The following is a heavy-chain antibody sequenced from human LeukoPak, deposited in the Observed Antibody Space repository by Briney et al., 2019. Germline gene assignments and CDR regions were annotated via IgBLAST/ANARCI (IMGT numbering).Heavy chain of an antibody. CDR3: GGTAIGDDAFDI. CDR2: IIPIFGTA. CDR1: GGTFSSYA. J-gene: IGHJ3*02. V-gene: IGHV1-69*05. D-gene: IGHD2-21*02. Sequence: SVKVSCKASGGTFSSYAISWVRQAPGQGLEWMGGIIPIFGTANYAQKFQGRVTITTDESTSTAYMELSSLRSEDTAVYYCGGTAIGDDAFDIWGQGTMVTVSS.